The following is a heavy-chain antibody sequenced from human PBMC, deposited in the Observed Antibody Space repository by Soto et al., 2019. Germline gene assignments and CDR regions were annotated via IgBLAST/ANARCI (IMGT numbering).Heavy chain of an antibody. CDR2: IGTAADT. Sequence: EVQLVESGGGLVQPGGSLRLSCAASGFTFSLYGMYWVRQPTGKCLEWVSAIGTAADTYYPGSVQGRFIISRENAKNSLYLQVDSLRAGDTAVYYCVRARGGEYFGEQLSWGQGTLVIVSS. V-gene: IGHV3-13*04. J-gene: IGHJ4*02. CDR3: VRARGGEYFGEQLS. D-gene: IGHD3-10*01. CDR1: GFTFSLYG.